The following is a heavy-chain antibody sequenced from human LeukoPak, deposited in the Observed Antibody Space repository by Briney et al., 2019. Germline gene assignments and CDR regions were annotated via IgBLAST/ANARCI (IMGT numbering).Heavy chain of an antibody. V-gene: IGHV3-53*01. CDR1: GFTFSSNY. D-gene: IGHD6-13*01. Sequence: GGSLSPPCVASGFTFSSNYVSWFRRAPGKGREWVSIIYSGGNTYYADSVKGRFTISRDNSYNTLYLQMNSLRAEDTAVYYCARNYREGSSWAYYFDYWGQGTLVTVSS. J-gene: IGHJ4*02. CDR2: IYSGGNT. CDR3: ARNYREGSSWAYYFDY.